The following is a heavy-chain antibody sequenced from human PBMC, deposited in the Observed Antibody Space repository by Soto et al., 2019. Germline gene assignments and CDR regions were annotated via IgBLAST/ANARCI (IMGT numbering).Heavy chain of an antibody. CDR2: INAGNGNT. CDR3: ASSNIVAAPYGMDV. J-gene: IGHJ6*02. V-gene: IGHV1-3*01. Sequence: QVQLVQSGAEVKKPGASVKVSCKASGYTFTRYAMHWVRQAPGQSLEWMGWINAGNGNTKYSQKFQGRVTITRDTSASTAYMELSSLRSEDTAVYYCASSNIVAAPYGMDVWGQGTTVTVSS. CDR1: GYTFTRYA. D-gene: IGHD6-13*01.